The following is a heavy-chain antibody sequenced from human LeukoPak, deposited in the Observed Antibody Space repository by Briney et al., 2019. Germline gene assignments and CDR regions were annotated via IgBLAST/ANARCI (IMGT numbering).Heavy chain of an antibody. Sequence: PGGSLRLSCAASGFTFSSYGMHWVRQAPGKGLEWVAVIWYDGSNKYYADSVKGRFTISRDNSKNTLYLQMNSLRAEDTAVYYCAKELSGSYYGPPYLDYWGQGTLLTVSS. V-gene: IGHV3-33*06. D-gene: IGHD1-26*01. CDR3: AKELSGSYYGPPYLDY. CDR2: IWYDGSNK. J-gene: IGHJ4*02. CDR1: GFTFSSYG.